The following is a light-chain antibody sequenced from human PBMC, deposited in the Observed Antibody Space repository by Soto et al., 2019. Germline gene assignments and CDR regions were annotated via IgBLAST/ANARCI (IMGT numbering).Light chain of an antibody. CDR1: ALPKQY. J-gene: IGLJ1*01. CDR3: QSADSSGTYGV. CDR2: KDS. V-gene: IGLV3-25*02. Sequence: ALTQPPSVSVSPGQTARITCSGDALPKQYAYWYQQKPGQAPVLVIYKDSERPSGIPERFSGSSSGTTVTLTISGVQAEDEADYYCQSADSSGTYGVFGTGTKVTVL.